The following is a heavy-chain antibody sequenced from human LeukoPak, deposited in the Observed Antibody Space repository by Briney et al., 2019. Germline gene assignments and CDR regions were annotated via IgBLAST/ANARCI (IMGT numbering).Heavy chain of an antibody. CDR2: LHRDGSV. CDR1: GFTVSDNN. D-gene: IGHD3-16*01. J-gene: IGHJ4*02. Sequence: GGSLRLSCAASGFTVSDNNMIWVRQAPGKGLEWVSTLHRDGSVRYADSVNGRFTISRDDSKNTLSLRMSSLRDEDTAVYYCVRVHGGGYWGQGTLVTVSS. V-gene: IGHV3-53*01. CDR3: VRVHGGGY.